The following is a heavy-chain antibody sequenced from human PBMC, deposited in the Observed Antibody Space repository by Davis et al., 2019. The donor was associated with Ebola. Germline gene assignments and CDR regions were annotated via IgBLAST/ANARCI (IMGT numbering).Heavy chain of an antibody. V-gene: IGHV3-53*04. CDR2: IYSGGST. J-gene: IGHJ4*02. D-gene: IGHD1-26*01. CDR1: GFTVSSNY. Sequence: GESLKISCAASGFTVSSNYMSWVRQAPGKGLEWVSVIYSGGSTYYADSVKGRFTISRHNSKNTLYLQMNSLRAEDTAVYYCARETYSGSYFDYWGQGTLVTVSS. CDR3: ARETYSGSYFDY.